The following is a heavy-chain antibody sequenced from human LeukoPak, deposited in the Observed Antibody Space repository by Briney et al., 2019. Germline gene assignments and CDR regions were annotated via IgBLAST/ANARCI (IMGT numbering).Heavy chain of an antibody. CDR3: AKDQIAYCGGDCYSAP. D-gene: IGHD2-21*02. CDR2: ISYDGNNK. CDR1: GFTFSNYG. Sequence: QSGRSLRLSCAASGFTFSNYGMHWVRQAPGKGLEWMAVISYDGNNKYYADSVKGRFTISRDNSKNTLYLQMNSLRAEDTAVYYCAKDQIAYCGGDCYSAPWGQGTLVTVSS. J-gene: IGHJ5*02. V-gene: IGHV3-30*18.